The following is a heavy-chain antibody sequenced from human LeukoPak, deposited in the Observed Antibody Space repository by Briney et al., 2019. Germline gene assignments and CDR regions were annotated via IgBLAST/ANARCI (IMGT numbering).Heavy chain of an antibody. V-gene: IGHV3-48*04. Sequence: GGSLRLSCTASGFSFSTYSMNWVRQAPGKGLEWVSYIVGSSSNIYYADSVKGRFTISRDNAKNSLYLQMDSLRAEDTAVYYCATDSPETAAFDYWGQGTLVTVSA. CDR1: GFSFSTYS. CDR3: ATDSPETAAFDY. D-gene: IGHD1-1*01. J-gene: IGHJ4*02. CDR2: IVGSSSNI.